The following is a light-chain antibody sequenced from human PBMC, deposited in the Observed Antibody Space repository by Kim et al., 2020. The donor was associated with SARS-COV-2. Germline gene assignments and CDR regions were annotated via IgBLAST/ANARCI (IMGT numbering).Light chain of an antibody. J-gene: IGKJ1*01. V-gene: IGKV1-27*01. CDR3: QKYNGAPWT. CDR1: PGISSN. CDR2: DAS. Sequence: ESVEERVIITGRASPGISSNVAWYQQKPGDVPKLLIYDASALISGVPSRISGSGSGTELTLTISSLQPEDVATYYCQKYNGAPWTFGQGTKVDIK.